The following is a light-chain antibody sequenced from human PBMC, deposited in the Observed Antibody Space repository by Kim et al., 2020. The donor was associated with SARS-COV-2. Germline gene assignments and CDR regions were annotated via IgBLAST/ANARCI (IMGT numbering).Light chain of an antibody. CDR1: QSINIW. V-gene: IGKV1-5*03. Sequence: ASVGDRVTITCRASQSINIWLAWYQQKPGKSPKLLIYKASSLESGVPSRFSGSGSGTEFTLTISSLQPDDFATYYCQQYNTYPWTFGQGTKVDIK. J-gene: IGKJ1*01. CDR3: QQYNTYPWT. CDR2: KAS.